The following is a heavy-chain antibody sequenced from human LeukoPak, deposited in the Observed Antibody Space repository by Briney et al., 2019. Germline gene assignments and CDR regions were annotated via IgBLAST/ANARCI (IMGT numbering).Heavy chain of an antibody. D-gene: IGHD3-22*01. CDR1: GFTFSSYA. Sequence: GGSLRLSCAASGFTFSSYAMSWVRQAPGKGLEWVSAISGSGGSTYYADSVKGRFTISRDNSKNTLYLQMNSLRAEDTAVYYCAKDEDYYDSSGYYYSPVDYFDYWGQGTLVTVSS. CDR3: AKDEDYYDSSGYYYSPVDYFDY. J-gene: IGHJ4*02. CDR2: ISGSGGST. V-gene: IGHV3-23*01.